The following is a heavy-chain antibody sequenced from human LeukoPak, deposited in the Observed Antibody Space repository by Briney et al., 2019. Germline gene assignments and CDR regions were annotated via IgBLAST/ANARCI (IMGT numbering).Heavy chain of an antibody. CDR3: AKGFDWLLSYYLDY. CDR2: ISSTSSHI. D-gene: IGHD3-9*01. J-gene: IGHJ4*02. Sequence: PGGSLRLSCVASGFTFSSQTMNWVRQAPGKGLEWVSSISSTSSHIYYADSVKGRFTISRDNAKNSLYLQMNSLRAEDMALYYCAKGFDWLLSYYLDYWGQGTLVTVSS. CDR1: GFTFSSQT. V-gene: IGHV3-21*04.